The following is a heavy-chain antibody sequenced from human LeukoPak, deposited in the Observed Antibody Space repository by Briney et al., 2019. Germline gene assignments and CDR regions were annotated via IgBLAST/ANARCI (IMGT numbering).Heavy chain of an antibody. Sequence: GSLRLSCTASGFIFGDYAMSWVRQAPGKGLEWVGFIRTKAYGGTTEYAASVKGRFTISRDDSKNIAYLQMNSLKTEDTAVYYCTRDGATGFDYWGQGTLVTVSS. J-gene: IGHJ4*02. V-gene: IGHV3-49*04. D-gene: IGHD1-14*01. CDR3: TRDGATGFDY. CDR1: GFIFGDYA. CDR2: IRTKAYGGTT.